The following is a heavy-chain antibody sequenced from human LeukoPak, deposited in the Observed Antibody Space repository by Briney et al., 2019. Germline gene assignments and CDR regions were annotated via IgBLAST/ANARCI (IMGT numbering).Heavy chain of an antibody. V-gene: IGHV3-48*01. J-gene: IGHJ4*02. CDR3: ARDLSGSYRF. Sequence: GGSLRLSCAASGFTFSSYSMNWVRQAPGKGLEWVSYISSSSSTIYYADSVEGRFTISRDNAKNSLYLQMNSLRAEDTAVYYCARDLSGSYRFWGQGTLVTVSS. CDR2: ISSSSSTI. D-gene: IGHD1-26*01. CDR1: GFTFSSYS.